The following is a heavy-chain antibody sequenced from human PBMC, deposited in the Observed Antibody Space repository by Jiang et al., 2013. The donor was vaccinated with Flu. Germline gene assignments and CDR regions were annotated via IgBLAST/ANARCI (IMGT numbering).Heavy chain of an antibody. Sequence: GSLRLSCAASGFTVSSNYMSWVRQAPGKGLEWVSVIYSGGSTYYADSVKGRFTISRDNSKNTLYLQMNSLRAEDTAVYYCASDRRGSYYFGVLDYWGQGTLVTVSS. CDR1: GFTVSSNY. D-gene: IGHD1-26*01. J-gene: IGHJ4*02. CDR3: ASDRRGSYYFGVLDY. V-gene: IGHV3-53*01. CDR2: IYSGGST.